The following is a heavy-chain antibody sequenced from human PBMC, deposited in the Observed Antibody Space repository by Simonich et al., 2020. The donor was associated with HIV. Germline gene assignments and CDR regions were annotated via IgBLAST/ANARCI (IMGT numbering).Heavy chain of an antibody. J-gene: IGHJ4*02. V-gene: IGHV4-34*01. Sequence: QVQLHQWGAGLLKSSETLSLTCAVYGGSFSGYYWNWIRQPPGKGLEWIAEINHSGSTNYNPSLKSRVTISVDTSKNQFSLKLSSVTAADTAVYYCARRGPRYYDSSGYYSRWGQGTLVTVSS. CDR1: GGSFSGYY. CDR3: ARRGPRYYDSSGYYSR. CDR2: INHSGST. D-gene: IGHD3-22*01.